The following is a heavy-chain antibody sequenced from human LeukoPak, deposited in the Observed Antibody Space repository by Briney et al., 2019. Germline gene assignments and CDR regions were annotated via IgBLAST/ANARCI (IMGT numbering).Heavy chain of an antibody. CDR1: GFTFSSYA. V-gene: IGHV3-23*01. Sequence: PGGSLRLSCAASGFTFSSYAMSWVRQAPGKGLEWVSAISGSGGSTYYADSVKGRFTISRDNSKNTLDLQMNSLRAEDTAVYYCARDGYSYGPWYYYYMDVWGKGTTVTVSS. J-gene: IGHJ6*03. CDR3: ARDGYSYGPWYYYYMDV. D-gene: IGHD5-18*01. CDR2: ISGSGGST.